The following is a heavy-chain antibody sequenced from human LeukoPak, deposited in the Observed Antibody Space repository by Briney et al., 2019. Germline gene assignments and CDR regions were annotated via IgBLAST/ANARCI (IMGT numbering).Heavy chain of an antibody. CDR2: INPSGDTT. J-gene: IGHJ4*02. V-gene: IGHV1-46*01. D-gene: IGHD3-10*01. Sequence: ASVKVSCKASGYTFTSYGISWVRQAPGQGLEWMGKINPSGDTTTYAQKFQGRITMTRDTSTSTVYMELSSLRSEDTAVYYCASADGSGSYYTFDYWGQGTLVTVSS. CDR1: GYTFTSYG. CDR3: ASADGSGSYYTFDY.